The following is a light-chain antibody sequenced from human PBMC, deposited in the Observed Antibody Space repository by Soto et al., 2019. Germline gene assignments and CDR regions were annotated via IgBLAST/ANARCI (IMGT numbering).Light chain of an antibody. CDR2: DVD. CDR3: GSNAGRPDV. J-gene: IGLJ1*01. CDR1: STDIGGYNY. V-gene: IGLV2-11*01. Sequence: QSALTQPRSVSGSPGQSVAISCTGTSTDIGGYNYVSWYQQHPGKAPKVMIYDVDKRPSGVPDRFSGSKSGNTASLTISDRQTEDEADYYCGSNAGRPDVFGTGTKLTVL.